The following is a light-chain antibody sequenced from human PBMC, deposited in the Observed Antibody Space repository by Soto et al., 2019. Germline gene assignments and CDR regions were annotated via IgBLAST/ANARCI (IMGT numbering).Light chain of an antibody. CDR2: TNN. J-gene: IGLJ2*01. CDR3: AAWDDSLNGQVV. V-gene: IGLV1-44*01. Sequence: QSVLTQPPSASGTPGQRVTISCSGSSSNIGSNTVNWYQQLPGTAPNLLIYTNNQRPSGVPDRFSGSKSGTSASLAISGLQSEDEADDYCAAWDDSLNGQVVFGGGTKLTVL. CDR1: SSNIGSNT.